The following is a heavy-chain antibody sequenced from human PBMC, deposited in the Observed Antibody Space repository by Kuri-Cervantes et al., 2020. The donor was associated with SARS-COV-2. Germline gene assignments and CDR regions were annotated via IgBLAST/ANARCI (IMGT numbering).Heavy chain of an antibody. CDR2: ISGSGNKV. Sequence: GESLKISCAASGFTFRRYAMSWVRQAPGKGLEWVSAISGSGNKVHYADSVKGRFTISRDNSENTLYLQMNSLRAEDTAVYYCVTWYDFWSGYSRGRFDYWGQGTLVTVSS. CDR1: GFTFRRYA. V-gene: IGHV3-23*01. CDR3: VTWYDFWSGYSRGRFDY. D-gene: IGHD3-3*01. J-gene: IGHJ4*02.